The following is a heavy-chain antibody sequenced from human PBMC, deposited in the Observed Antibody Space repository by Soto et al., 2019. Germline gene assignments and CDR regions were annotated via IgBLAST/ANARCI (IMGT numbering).Heavy chain of an antibody. J-gene: IGHJ5*02. CDR2: IDQDGSAK. CDR3: ARGHSSSPNWFDP. D-gene: IGHD6-6*01. CDR1: GITFGSRA. Sequence: EVQLLESGGDLIQPGGSLRLSCVASGITFGSRAMSWVRQAPGKGLEWVASIDQDGSAKYYVDSVKGRFTISKDNAKNSVYLQMNSLRAEDTAVYYCARGHSSSPNWFDPWGQGTLVTVSS. V-gene: IGHV3-7*03.